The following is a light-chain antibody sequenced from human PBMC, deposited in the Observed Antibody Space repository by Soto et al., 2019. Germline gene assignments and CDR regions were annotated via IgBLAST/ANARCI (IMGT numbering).Light chain of an antibody. V-gene: IGKV1-39*01. J-gene: IGKJ4*01. CDR3: QQSFITAPLT. Sequence: DIQMTQSPSSLSASIGDRITITCRASQSISTYLNWYQQKPGKAPNLLIYGASTLQSGVPSRFRGSGSATDFTLTISSLQPEDFATYYCQQSFITAPLTFGGGTKVEIK. CDR1: QSISTY. CDR2: GAS.